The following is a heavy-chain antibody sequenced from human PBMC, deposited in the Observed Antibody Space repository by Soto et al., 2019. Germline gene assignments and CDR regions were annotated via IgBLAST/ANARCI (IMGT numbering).Heavy chain of an antibody. D-gene: IGHD5-18*01. CDR1: GYTFTSYH. V-gene: IGHV1-46*01. J-gene: IGHJ4*02. CDR3: ACGYSYGQPLDY. Sequence: SVKVSRKASGYTFTSYHMHWVRPAPGQGLEWMGIINPSGGSTSYAQEFQGRVTRTTHSSTSAVYMELSSLRSEDTAVSCCACGYSYGQPLDYWGQGTLV. CDR2: INPSGGST.